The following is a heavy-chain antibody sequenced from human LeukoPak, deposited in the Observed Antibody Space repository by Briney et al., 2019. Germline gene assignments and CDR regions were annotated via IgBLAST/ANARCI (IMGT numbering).Heavy chain of an antibody. CDR3: ARDNNWNCNSY. J-gene: IGHJ4*02. CDR1: GFTFSDYY. V-gene: IGHV3-11*01. D-gene: IGHD1-7*01. CDR2: ISSSGSTI. Sequence: GGSLRLSCSASGFTFSDYYMSWIRPAPGKGLEWVSYISSSGSTIYYADSVKGRFTISRDNAKNSLYLQMNSVIAEDTAVYYCARDNNWNCNSYWGQGTLVTVSS.